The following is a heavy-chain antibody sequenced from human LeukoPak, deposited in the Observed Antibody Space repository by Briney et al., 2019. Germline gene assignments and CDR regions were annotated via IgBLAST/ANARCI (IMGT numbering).Heavy chain of an antibody. V-gene: IGHV5-51*01. CDR1: GYSFTTYW. Sequence: GESLQISCKGSGYSFTTYWIGWVRQMPGKGLEWMGIIYPGNSDTRYSPSFQGQVTISADKSITTAYLQWSSLKASDTAMYYCARHLRYCSSGSCYSNFFDYWGQGALVTVPS. D-gene: IGHD2-15*01. J-gene: IGHJ4*02. CDR3: ARHLRYCSSGSCYSNFFDY. CDR2: IYPGNSDT.